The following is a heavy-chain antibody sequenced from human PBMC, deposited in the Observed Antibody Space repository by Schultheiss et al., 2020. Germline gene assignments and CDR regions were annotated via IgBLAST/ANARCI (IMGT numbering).Heavy chain of an antibody. V-gene: IGHV3-23*01. J-gene: IGHJ4*02. CDR2: ISGSGGST. CDR1: GFTFSSYA. Sequence: GSLRLSCAASGFTFSSYAMSWVRQAPGKGLEWVSIISGSGGSTYYADSVKGRFTISRDNSKNTLYLQMNSLRAEDTAVYYCAKQGAIAVAGYFDYWGQGTLVTVSS. D-gene: IGHD6-19*01. CDR3: AKQGAIAVAGYFDY.